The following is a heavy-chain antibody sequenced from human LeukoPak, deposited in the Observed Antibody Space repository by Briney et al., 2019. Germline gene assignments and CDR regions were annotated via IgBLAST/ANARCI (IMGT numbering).Heavy chain of an antibody. Sequence: SVKVSCKASGGTFSSYAISWVRQAPGQGLEGMGGIIPIFGTANYAQKFQGRVTITADESTSTAYMELSSLRSEDTAVYYCARAGSHYSSSSWSSYYYYGMDVWGQGTTVTVSS. D-gene: IGHD6-6*01. CDR1: GGTFSSYA. V-gene: IGHV1-69*13. CDR2: IIPIFGTA. CDR3: ARAGSHYSSSSWSSYYYYGMDV. J-gene: IGHJ6*02.